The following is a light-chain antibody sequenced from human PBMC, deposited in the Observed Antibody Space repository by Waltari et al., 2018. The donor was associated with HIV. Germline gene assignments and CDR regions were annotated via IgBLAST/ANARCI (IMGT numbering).Light chain of an antibody. Sequence: SSDLTQSPSLSVAPGQTAKITCSGDVLAKQFAFWYQRKPGQAPLLLIYKDNERPSKIPERFSVSHSGPTVTLTISGVRAEDEAEYFCQSADTSGTSVLFGGGTTLTVL. CDR3: QSADTSGTSVL. CDR2: KDN. CDR1: VLAKQF. J-gene: IGLJ2*01. V-gene: IGLV3-25*03.